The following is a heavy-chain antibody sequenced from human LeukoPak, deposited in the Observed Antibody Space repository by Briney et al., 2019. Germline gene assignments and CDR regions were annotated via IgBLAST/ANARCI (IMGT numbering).Heavy chain of an antibody. J-gene: IGHJ4*02. Sequence: GASVKVSCKASGYTFTGYYMHWVRQAPGQGLEWMGLINPNSGGTNYAQKFQGRVTMTRDTSTSTVYVELSSLRSEDTAVYYCARADYGGNFGFDYWGQGTLVTVSS. D-gene: IGHD4-23*01. V-gene: IGHV1-2*02. CDR3: ARADYGGNFGFDY. CDR1: GYTFTGYY. CDR2: INPNSGGT.